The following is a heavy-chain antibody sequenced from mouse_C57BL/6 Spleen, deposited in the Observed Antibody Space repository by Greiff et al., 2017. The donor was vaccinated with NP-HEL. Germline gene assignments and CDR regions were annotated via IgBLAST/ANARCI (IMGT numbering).Heavy chain of an antibody. Sequence: QVHVKQSGAELARPGASVKLSCKASGYTFTSYGISWVKQRTGQGLEWIGEIYPRSGNTYYNEKFKGKATLTADKSSSTAYMELRSLTSEDSAVYFCARDDYYGSSSWYFDVWGTGTTVTVSS. CDR2: IYPRSGNT. D-gene: IGHD1-1*01. V-gene: IGHV1-81*01. CDR3: ARDDYYGSSSWYFDV. CDR1: GYTFTSYG. J-gene: IGHJ1*03.